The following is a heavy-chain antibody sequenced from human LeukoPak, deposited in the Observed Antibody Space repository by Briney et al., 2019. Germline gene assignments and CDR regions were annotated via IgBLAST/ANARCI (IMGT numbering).Heavy chain of an antibody. CDR1: GFTFSNYD. V-gene: IGHV3-13*01. D-gene: IGHD6-13*01. CDR2: IGTAGDT. J-gene: IGHJ4*02. Sequence: GGYLRLSCAASGFTFSNYDMHWVRQAAGKGLEWVSGIGTAGDTYYPASVKGRFTISRENAKSSLYLQINSLSAGDTAVYYCASSPAYSSSWYAIDNWGQGTLVTVSS. CDR3: ASSPAYSSSWYAIDN.